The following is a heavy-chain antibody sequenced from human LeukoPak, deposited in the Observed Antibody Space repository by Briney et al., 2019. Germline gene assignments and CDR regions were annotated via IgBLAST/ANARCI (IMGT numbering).Heavy chain of an antibody. CDR1: GFTFSSYG. CDR3: ATDVAPKY. D-gene: IGHD2-21*01. V-gene: IGHV3-30*03. J-gene: IGHJ4*02. CDR2: ISYDGSNK. Sequence: GGSLRLSCAASGFTFSSYGMHWVRQAPGKGLEWVAVISYDGSNKYYADSVKGRFTISRDNSKNTLYLQMNSLRAEDTAVYYCATDVAPKYWGQGTLVTVSS.